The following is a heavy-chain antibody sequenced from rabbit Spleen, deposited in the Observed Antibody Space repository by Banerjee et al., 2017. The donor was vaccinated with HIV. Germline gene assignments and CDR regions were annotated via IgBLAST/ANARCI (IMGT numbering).Heavy chain of an antibody. Sequence: QEQLVESGGGLVQPGGSLKLSCKASGIDLMSIAMSWVRQAPGKGLEWIGDIYPIFGRTYYASWVNGRFSISRENTQNTVSLQVNSLTAADTATYFCVRDKASFSGDFGPYYFNLWGPGTLVTVS. CDR3: VRDKASFSGDFGPYYFNL. CDR2: IYPIFGRT. V-gene: IGHV1S47*01. D-gene: IGHD1-1*01. J-gene: IGHJ4*01. CDR1: GIDLMSIA.